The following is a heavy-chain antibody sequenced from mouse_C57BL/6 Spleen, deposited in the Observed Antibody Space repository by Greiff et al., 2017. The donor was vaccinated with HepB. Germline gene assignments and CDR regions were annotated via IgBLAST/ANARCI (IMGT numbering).Heavy chain of an antibody. V-gene: IGHV1-15*01. Sequence: QVQLQQSGAELVRPGASVTLSCKASGYTFTDYEMHWVKQTPVHGLEWIGAIDPETGGTAYNQKFKGKAILTADKSSSTAYMELRSLTSEDSAVYYCTSQLYYAMDYWGQGTSVTVSS. CDR2: IDPETGGT. J-gene: IGHJ4*01. CDR1: GYTFTDYE. CDR3: TSQLYYAMDY. D-gene: IGHD4-1*02.